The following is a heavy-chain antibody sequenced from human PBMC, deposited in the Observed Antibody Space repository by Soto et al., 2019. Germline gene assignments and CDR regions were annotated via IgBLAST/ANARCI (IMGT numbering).Heavy chain of an antibody. J-gene: IGHJ4*02. CDR1: GFTFSSYA. CDR3: AKDRSGWTYFDY. D-gene: IGHD6-19*01. V-gene: IGHV3-23*01. Sequence: EVQLLESGGGLVQPGGSLRLSCAASGFTFSSYAMSWVRQAPGKGLEWVSAISGSGGSTYYADSVKGRFSISRDNSKNTLYLQMNSLRAEDTAVYYCAKDRSGWTYFDYWGQGTLVTVSS. CDR2: ISGSGGST.